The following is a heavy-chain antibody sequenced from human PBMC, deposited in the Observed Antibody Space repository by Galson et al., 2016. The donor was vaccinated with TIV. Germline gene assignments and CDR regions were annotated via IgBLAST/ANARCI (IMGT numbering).Heavy chain of an antibody. J-gene: IGHJ6*02. V-gene: IGHV3-21*01. CDR2: ISVSSDYI. CDR1: GFTFAGHS. Sequence: SLRLSCAASGFTFAGHSMNWVRQAPGGGLEWVSSISVSSDYIYYGDSVTGRFTISRDNAKKSLFLQMNSLRAEDTAVYYCAGIIGYWEGYYAMDVWGQGTTVTVAS. D-gene: IGHD2-15*01. CDR3: AGIIGYWEGYYAMDV.